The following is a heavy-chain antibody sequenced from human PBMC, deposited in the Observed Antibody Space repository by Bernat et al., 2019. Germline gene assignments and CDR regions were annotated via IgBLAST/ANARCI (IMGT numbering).Heavy chain of an antibody. CDR2: IDWDDDK. V-gene: IGHV2-70*15. J-gene: IGHJ5*02. CDR1: GFSLSTTGMC. Sequence: QVTLRESGPALVKPTQTLTLTCTFSGFSLSTTGMCVSWIRQPPGKALEWLARIDWDDDKYYSTSLKTRLTISKDTSKNQVVLTMTKMDPVDTATYYCARSDGSGSYYRDDWFDPWGQGTLVTVSS. CDR3: ARSDGSGSYYRDDWFDP. D-gene: IGHD3-10*01.